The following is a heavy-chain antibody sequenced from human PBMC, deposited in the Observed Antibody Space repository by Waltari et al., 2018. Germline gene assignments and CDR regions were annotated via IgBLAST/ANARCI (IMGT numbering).Heavy chain of an antibody. J-gene: IGHJ4*02. D-gene: IGHD6-13*01. CDR1: GGSISSSSYY. Sequence: QLQLQESGPGLVKPSETLSLTCTVSGGSISSSSYYWGWIRQPPGKGLEWIGSIYYSGRTYYNPSLKSRVTISVDTSKNQFSLKLRSVTAADTAVYSCAAGPHSSSWAYWGQGTLVTVSS. V-gene: IGHV4-39*07. CDR3: AAGPHSSSWAY. CDR2: IYYSGRT.